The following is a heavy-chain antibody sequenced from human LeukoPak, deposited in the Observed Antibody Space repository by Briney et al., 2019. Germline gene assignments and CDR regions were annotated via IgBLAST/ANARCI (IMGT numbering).Heavy chain of an antibody. V-gene: IGHV3-23*01. D-gene: IGHD6-19*01. Sequence: PGGSLRLSCAASGFTFSTDAMSWVRQAPGKGLEWVSAISGGDSNKYYADSVKGRFTISRDNSIDTLYLQMDSLRAEDTAVYYCVKDQWDNWGQGTLVTVSS. CDR3: VKDQWDN. J-gene: IGHJ4*02. CDR1: GFTFSTDA. CDR2: ISGGDSNK.